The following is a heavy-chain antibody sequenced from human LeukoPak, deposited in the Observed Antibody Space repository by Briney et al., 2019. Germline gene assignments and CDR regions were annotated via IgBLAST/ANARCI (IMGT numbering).Heavy chain of an antibody. D-gene: IGHD4-11*01. CDR2: IYHSGST. J-gene: IGHJ4*02. CDR1: GGSISSYY. CDR3: ARSRYKGTVTWVY. Sequence: SETLSLTCTVSGGSISSYYWSWIRQPPGKGLEWIGSIYHSGSTYYNPSLKSRVTISVDTSKNQFSLKLSSVTAADTAVYYCARSRYKGTVTWVYWGQGTLVTVSS. V-gene: IGHV4-59*08.